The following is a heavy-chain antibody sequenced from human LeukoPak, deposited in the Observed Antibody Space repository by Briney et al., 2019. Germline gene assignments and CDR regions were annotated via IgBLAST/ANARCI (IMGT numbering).Heavy chain of an antibody. CDR2: INPNSGGT. Sequence: ASVKVSCKASGYTFTGHYMHLVRQAPGQGLEWMGWINPNSGGTNYAQKFQGRVTMTRDTSISTAYMELRRLRSDDTAVYYCARVTDYDDYGPSDYFDYWGQGTLVTVSS. D-gene: IGHD4-17*01. J-gene: IGHJ4*02. CDR1: GYTFTGHY. V-gene: IGHV1-2*02. CDR3: ARVTDYDDYGPSDYFDY.